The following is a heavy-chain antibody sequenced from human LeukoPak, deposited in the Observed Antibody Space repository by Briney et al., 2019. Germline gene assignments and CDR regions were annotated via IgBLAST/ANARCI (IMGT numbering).Heavy chain of an antibody. J-gene: IGHJ4*02. CDR1: GLTFSDYF. Sequence: ASVKVSCKASGLTFSDYFVHWVRQAPGKGPEWMGRVDPEDGKTLYAEKFRGRVTITADTSADTAYLDLSGLKSEDTAVYYCATVVGWKAYDHWGQGTLVTVSS. D-gene: IGHD2-21*01. CDR3: ATVVGWKAYDH. V-gene: IGHV1-69-2*01. CDR2: VDPEDGKT.